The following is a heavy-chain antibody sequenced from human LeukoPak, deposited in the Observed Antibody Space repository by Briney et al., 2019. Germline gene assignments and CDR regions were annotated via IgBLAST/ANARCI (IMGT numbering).Heavy chain of an antibody. D-gene: IGHD3-22*01. Sequence: GESLKISCKGSGYSFTSYWIGWVRQMPGKGLEWMGIIYPGDSDTRYSPSFQGQVTISADKSISTAYLQWSSQKASDTAMYYCATTPYYYDSSGRPPPYYFDYWGQGTLVSVSS. V-gene: IGHV5-51*01. CDR3: ATTPYYYDSSGRPPPYYFDY. CDR1: GYSFTSYW. CDR2: IYPGDSDT. J-gene: IGHJ4*02.